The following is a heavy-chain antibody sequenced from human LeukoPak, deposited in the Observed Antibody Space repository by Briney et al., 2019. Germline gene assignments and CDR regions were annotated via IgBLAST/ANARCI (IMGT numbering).Heavy chain of an antibody. V-gene: IGHV4-59*11. J-gene: IGHJ4*02. CDR1: GGSISSLY. CDR3: ARGRKYTSGYRVTELGSGYSDY. CDR2: IYYIGSS. D-gene: IGHD5-18*01. Sequence: PPESLSLTCPVSGGSISSLYWGWVRQPAGNGRGWDGYIYYIGSSNYHPSPKSRVTISVDTTKNQLPLNLDSVTAAAQAVYYCARGRKYTSGYRVTELGSGYSDYWGQGTLVTVSS.